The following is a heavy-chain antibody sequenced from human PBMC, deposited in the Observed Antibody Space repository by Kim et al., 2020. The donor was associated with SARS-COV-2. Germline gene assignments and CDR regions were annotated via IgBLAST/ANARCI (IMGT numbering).Heavy chain of an antibody. Sequence: SETLSLTCTVSGGSISSSSYYWGWIRQPPGKGLEWIGSIYYSGSTYYNPSLKSRVTISVDTSKNQFSLKLSSVTAADTAVYYCASETSDCSGGSCYWAFDIWGPGTMVTVSS. CDR1: GGSISSSSYY. J-gene: IGHJ3*02. CDR2: IYYSGST. D-gene: IGHD2-15*01. CDR3: ASETSDCSGGSCYWAFDI. V-gene: IGHV4-39*01.